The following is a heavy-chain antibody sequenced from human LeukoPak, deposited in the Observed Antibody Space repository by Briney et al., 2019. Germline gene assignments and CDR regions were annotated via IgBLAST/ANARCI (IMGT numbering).Heavy chain of an antibody. V-gene: IGHV4-4*07. CDR1: GGSISSYY. CDR2: IYTSGST. J-gene: IGHJ4*02. CDR3: ARGGIGWDSSGWYLYYFDY. Sequence: PSETLSLTYTVYGGSISSYYWSWIRQPAGKGLEWIGRIYTSGSTNYNPSLKSRVTMSVDTSKNQFSPKLSSVTAADTAVYYCARGGIGWDSSGWYLYYFDYWGQGTLVTVSS. D-gene: IGHD6-19*01.